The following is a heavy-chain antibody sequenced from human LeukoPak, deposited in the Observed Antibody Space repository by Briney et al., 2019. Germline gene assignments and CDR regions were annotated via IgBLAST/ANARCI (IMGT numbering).Heavy chain of an antibody. CDR2: IYTSGST. J-gene: IGHJ3*02. V-gene: IGHV4-4*07. Sequence: SETLSLTCTVSGGSISSYYWSWIRQPAGKGLEWIGRIYTSGSTNYNPSLKSRVTISVDTSKNQFSLKLSSVTAADTAVYYCGRKRGELPPLVVFDIWGKGKMATVSS. D-gene: IGHD1-26*01. CDR1: GGSISSYY. CDR3: GRKRGELPPLVVFDI.